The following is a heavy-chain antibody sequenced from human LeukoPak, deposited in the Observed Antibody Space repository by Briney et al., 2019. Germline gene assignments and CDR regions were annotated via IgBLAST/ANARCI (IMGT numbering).Heavy chain of an antibody. CDR2: IYYSGST. CDR1: GGSISSSSYY. V-gene: IGHV4-39*07. J-gene: IGHJ4*02. CDR3: ARDSGYCSGGSCLERFPFDY. D-gene: IGHD2-15*01. Sequence: PSETLSLTCTVSGGSISSSSYYWGWIRQPPGKGLEWIGSIYYSGSTYYNPSLKSRVTISVDTSKNQFSLKLSSVTAADTAVYYCARDSGYCSGGSCLERFPFDYWGQGTLVTVSS.